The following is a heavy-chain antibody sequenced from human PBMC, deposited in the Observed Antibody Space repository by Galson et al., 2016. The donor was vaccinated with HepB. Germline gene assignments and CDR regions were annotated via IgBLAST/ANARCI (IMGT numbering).Heavy chain of an antibody. D-gene: IGHD6-13*01. CDR2: VSQDGITT. V-gene: IGHV3-74*03. CDR3: ATSSSWGPLAY. Sequence: SLRLSCAVSGFMFRGFWIHWVRHVPGKAPVWVSRVSQDGITTAYADSVKGRFSISRDDAKQTVYLQMNSLRAEDTSMYYCATSSSWGPLAYWGQGTLVTVSS. J-gene: IGHJ4*02. CDR1: GFMFRGFW.